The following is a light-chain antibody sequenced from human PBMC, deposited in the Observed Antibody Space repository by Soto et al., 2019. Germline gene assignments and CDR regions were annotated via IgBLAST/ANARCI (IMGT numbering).Light chain of an antibody. CDR3: QQRTNGRGT. V-gene: IGKV3-11*01. J-gene: IGKJ3*01. CDR1: QSVSSY. CDR2: DAS. Sequence: EIVLTQSPATLSLSPGERATLSCRASQSVSSYLAWYQQKPGQAPRLLISDASNRATGIPARFSGSGSGTDFTLTISSLEPEDFAVYYFQQRTNGRGTFGPGTKGDVK.